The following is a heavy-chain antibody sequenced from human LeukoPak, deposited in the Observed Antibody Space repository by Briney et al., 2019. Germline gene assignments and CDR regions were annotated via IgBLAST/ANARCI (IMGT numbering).Heavy chain of an antibody. CDR2: MNPKSGNT. Sequence: ASVKVSCKASGYTFINNDINWVRQASGQGLEWMGWMNPKSGNTGYAQKFQGRVTMTRNTSISTAYMELTSLRSEDTAVYYCARGRVNSGWYVDYWGQGTLVAVSS. D-gene: IGHD6-19*01. CDR1: GYTFINND. CDR3: ARGRVNSGWYVDY. V-gene: IGHV1-8*01. J-gene: IGHJ4*02.